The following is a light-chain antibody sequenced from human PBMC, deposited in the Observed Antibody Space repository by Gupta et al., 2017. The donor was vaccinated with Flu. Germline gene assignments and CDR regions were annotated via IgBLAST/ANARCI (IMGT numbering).Light chain of an antibody. V-gene: IGLV2-8*01. J-gene: IGLJ2*01. Sequence: ALTQPPSASGSPGQSVTISCTGTSSDVGGYNYVSWYLQHPGKAPKLMIYEVSKRPSGVPDRFSGSKSGNTASLTVSGLQAEDEADYYCSSYAGSNNRVVFGGGTKLTVL. CDR1: SSDVGGYNY. CDR2: EVS. CDR3: SSYAGSNNRVV.